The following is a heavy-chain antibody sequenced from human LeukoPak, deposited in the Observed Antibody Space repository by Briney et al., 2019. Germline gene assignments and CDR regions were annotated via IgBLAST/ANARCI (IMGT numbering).Heavy chain of an antibody. D-gene: IGHD1-1*01. CDR1: GFIFSGHT. CDR3: VRKMRTGSSSGDYDY. J-gene: IGHJ4*02. V-gene: IGHV3-21*06. Sequence: GGSLRLSCAASGFIFSGHTMNWVRQAPGRGLEWVSSISTSSTYIYYAGSVEGRFTISRDNPKNSLFLQMNSLRAEDTAIYYCVRKMRTGSSSGDYDYWGQGTLVTVSS. CDR2: ISTSSTYI.